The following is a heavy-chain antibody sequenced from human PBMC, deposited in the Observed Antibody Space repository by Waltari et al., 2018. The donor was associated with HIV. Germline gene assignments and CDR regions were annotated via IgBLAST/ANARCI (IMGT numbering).Heavy chain of an antibody. CDR2: INPSGGNT. CDR3: ARDGGVVVPSDY. D-gene: IGHD3-16*01. CDR1: GSPFTTSY. Sequence: QVQLVQSGAEAKKPGASVKVSCKASGSPFTTSYRHWGRQAPGQGLEGMGIINPSGGNTSYAQKFQGRVTVTRDTSTSTVYMELSSLGSEDAAVYYCARDGGVVVPSDYWGQGTLVTVSS. V-gene: IGHV1-46*01. J-gene: IGHJ4*02.